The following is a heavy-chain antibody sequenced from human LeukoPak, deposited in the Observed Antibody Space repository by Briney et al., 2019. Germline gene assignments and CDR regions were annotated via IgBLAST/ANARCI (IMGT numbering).Heavy chain of an antibody. CDR2: IYAGGST. Sequence: PGGSLRLSCAASGFTVSSNYMSWVRQAPGKGLEWVSAIYAGGSTYYADSVKGRFTISRDNSKNTLYLQMNSLRAEDTAVYYCATLPTTVTTFAYWGRGTLVTVSS. CDR3: ATLPTTVTTFAY. CDR1: GFTVSSNY. D-gene: IGHD4-17*01. V-gene: IGHV3-53*01. J-gene: IGHJ4*02.